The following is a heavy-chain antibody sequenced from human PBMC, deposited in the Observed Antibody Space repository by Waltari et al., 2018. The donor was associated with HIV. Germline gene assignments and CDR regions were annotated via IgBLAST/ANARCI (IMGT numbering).Heavy chain of an antibody. Sequence: EVQLLESGGGLVQPGGSRRLSCAASGFAYVSYAMAWVRQSPGGGRECVSVISGSGADSFYADSVKGRCSISRDNSKNTVYLQMNNLRAADTAIYYCAKAFSDNTAYYYDFWGRGTRVTVAS. CDR3: AKAFSDNTAYYYDF. CDR2: ISGSGADS. V-gene: IGHV3-23*01. J-gene: IGHJ4*02. CDR1: GFAYVSYA. D-gene: IGHD3-22*01.